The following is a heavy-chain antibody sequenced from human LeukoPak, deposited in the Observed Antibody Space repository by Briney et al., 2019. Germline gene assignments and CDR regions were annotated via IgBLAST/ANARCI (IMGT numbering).Heavy chain of an antibody. V-gene: IGHV4-61*05. CDR2: IYTSGST. D-gene: IGHD3-22*01. Sequence: SETLSLTCTVSGGSISSSSYYWGWIRQPPGKGLEWIGRIYTSGSTNYNPSLKSRVTMSVDTSKNQFSLKLSSVTAADTAVYYCARALPIDSSGFRGWGQGTLVTVSS. J-gene: IGHJ1*01. CDR1: GGSISSSSYY. CDR3: ARALPIDSSGFRG.